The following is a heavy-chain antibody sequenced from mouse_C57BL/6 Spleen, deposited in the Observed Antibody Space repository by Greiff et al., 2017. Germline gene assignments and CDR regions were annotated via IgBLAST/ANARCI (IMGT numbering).Heavy chain of an antibody. CDR2: ISSGGDYI. J-gene: IGHJ4*01. CDR3: TRDYSNYVGYSMDY. V-gene: IGHV5-9-1*02. Sequence: EVHLVESGEGLVKPGGSLKLSCAASGFTFSSYAMSWVRQTPEKRLEWVAYISSGGDYIYYADTVKCRFTISRDNARNTLYLQMSSLKSEDTAMYYCTRDYSNYVGYSMDYWGQGTSVTVSS. D-gene: IGHD2-5*01. CDR1: GFTFSSYA.